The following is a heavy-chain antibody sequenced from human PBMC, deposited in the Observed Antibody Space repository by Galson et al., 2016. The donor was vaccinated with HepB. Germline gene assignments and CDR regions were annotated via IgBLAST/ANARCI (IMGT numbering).Heavy chain of an antibody. CDR2: IIPAFGTI. V-gene: IGHV1-69*06. J-gene: IGHJ6*02. CDR3: ARDLYSSSSGQEGMDI. CDR1: GYTFTTYP. D-gene: IGHD6-6*01. Sequence: SVKVSCKGSGYTFTTYPIIWVRQAPGQGLEWMGGIIPAFGTINYAQKFQGRVTITAETSTSTVYMELSSLRSEDTAVYYCARDLYSSSSGQEGMDIWGQGTTVTVAS.